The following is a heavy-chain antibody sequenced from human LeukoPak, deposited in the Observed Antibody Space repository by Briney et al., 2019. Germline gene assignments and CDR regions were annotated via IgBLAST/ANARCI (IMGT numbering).Heavy chain of an antibody. J-gene: IGHJ4*02. CDR1: GGSFSGYY. V-gene: IGHV4-34*01. CDR2: INHSGST. CDR3: ASSGYSSGWYVDY. Sequence: SETLSLTCAVYGGSFSGYYWSWIRQPPGKGLEWIGEINHSGSTNYNPSLKSRVTISVDKSKNQFSLKLSSVTAADTAVYYCASSGYSSGWYVDYWGQGTLVTVSS. D-gene: IGHD6-19*01.